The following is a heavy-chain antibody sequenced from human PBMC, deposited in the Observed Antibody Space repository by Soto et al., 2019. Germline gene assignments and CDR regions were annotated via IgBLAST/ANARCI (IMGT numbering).Heavy chain of an antibody. V-gene: IGHV1-18*04. J-gene: IGHJ6*03. D-gene: IGHD2-2*01. CDR2: ISTYNGDT. Sequence: QVQLVQSGDEVKKPGASVKVSCKASGNTFSNYSISWVRQAPGQGLEWMGRISTYNGDTNFAQKLQGRLTMTTDTSTSTVYMELRSLRSDDTAVYYCARDRCSTTNCDGDYYYYYMDVWGKGTTVTVSS. CDR3: ARDRCSTTNCDGDYYYYYMDV. CDR1: GNTFSNYS.